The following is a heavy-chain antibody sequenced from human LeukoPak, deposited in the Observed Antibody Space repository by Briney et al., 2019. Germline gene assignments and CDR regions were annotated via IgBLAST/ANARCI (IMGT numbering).Heavy chain of an antibody. D-gene: IGHD3-22*01. Sequence: ASVKVSCKASGYTFTGYYMHWVRQAPGQGLEWMGWINPNSGGTNYAQKFQGRVTTTRDTSISTAYMGLSRLRSDDTAVYYCARIEVLLYDSSGYIPFYWYFDLWGRGTLVTVSS. CDR1: GYTFTGYY. CDR2: INPNSGGT. CDR3: ARIEVLLYDSSGYIPFYWYFDL. J-gene: IGHJ2*01. V-gene: IGHV1-2*02.